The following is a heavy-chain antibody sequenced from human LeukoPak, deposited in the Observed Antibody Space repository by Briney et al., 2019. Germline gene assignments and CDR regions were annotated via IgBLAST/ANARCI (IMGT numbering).Heavy chain of an antibody. CDR2: ISGSGGST. J-gene: IGHJ4*02. Sequence: GGSLRLSCAASGFTFSSYAMSWVRQAPGKGLERVSGISGSGGSTDYADSVKGRFTISRDNSKNTLYLQMNSLRAEGTAVYYCAKSSGWHEASDYWGQGALVTVSS. V-gene: IGHV3-23*01. D-gene: IGHD6-19*01. CDR1: GFTFSSYA. CDR3: AKSSGWHEASDY.